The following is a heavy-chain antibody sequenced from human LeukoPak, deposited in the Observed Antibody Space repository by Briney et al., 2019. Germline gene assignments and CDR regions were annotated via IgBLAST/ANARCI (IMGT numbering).Heavy chain of an antibody. Sequence: GGSLRLSCAASGFTFSGFAMHWVRQPPGKGLEWVAVVSYDGGNRYYADSVTGRFTISRDNSKNTVSLQMDSLGTDDTAVYYCARGTQLWPIDYRGQGALVTVSS. V-gene: IGHV3-30*01. J-gene: IGHJ4*02. CDR2: VSYDGGNR. CDR3: ARGTQLWPIDY. CDR1: GFTFSGFA. D-gene: IGHD1-1*01.